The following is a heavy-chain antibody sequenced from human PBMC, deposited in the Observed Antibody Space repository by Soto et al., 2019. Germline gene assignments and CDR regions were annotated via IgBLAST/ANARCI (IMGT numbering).Heavy chain of an antibody. D-gene: IGHD3-22*01. CDR1: GFTFSSYG. V-gene: IGHV3-30*18. J-gene: IGHJ4*02. CDR2: ISYDGSNK. CDR3: AKDYYDSSGPFDY. Sequence: GGSLRLSCAASGFTFSSYGMHWVRQAPGKGLEWVAVISYDGSNKYYADSVKGRFTISRDNSKNTLYLQMNSLRAEDTAVYYCAKDYYDSSGPFDYWGQGT.